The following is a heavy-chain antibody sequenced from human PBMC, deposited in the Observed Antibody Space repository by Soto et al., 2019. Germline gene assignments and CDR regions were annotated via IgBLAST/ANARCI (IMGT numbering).Heavy chain of an antibody. J-gene: IGHJ5*02. V-gene: IGHV1-69*01. Sequence: QVPLVQSGAEVKKPGSSVTVSCKASGGTFSSYAIHWVRQSPGQGLEWMGGIIPMYGPANYAERFQGRVTITADESTTTVYMELTSLTAQDTAVYYCARVTSMVRGVIDNWFDPCGHGTLVTVSS. CDR3: ARVTSMVRGVIDNWFDP. CDR2: IIPMYGPA. D-gene: IGHD3-10*01. CDR1: GGTFSSYA.